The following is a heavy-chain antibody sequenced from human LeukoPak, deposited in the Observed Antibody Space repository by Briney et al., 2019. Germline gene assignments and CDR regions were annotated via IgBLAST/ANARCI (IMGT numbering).Heavy chain of an antibody. J-gene: IGHJ4*02. Sequence: GRSLRLPCAASGFTFSSYAMSWVRQAPGKGLEWVSAISGSGGSTYYADSVKGRFTISRDNAKNSLYLQMDSLRAEDTAVYYCARVRSGSLHYWGQGTLVTVSS. CDR2: ISGSGGST. CDR1: GFTFSSYA. D-gene: IGHD1-26*01. CDR3: ARVRSGSLHY. V-gene: IGHV3-23*01.